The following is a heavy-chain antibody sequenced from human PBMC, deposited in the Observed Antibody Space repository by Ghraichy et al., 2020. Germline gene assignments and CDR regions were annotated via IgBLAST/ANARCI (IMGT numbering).Heavy chain of an antibody. J-gene: IGHJ4*02. V-gene: IGHV3-30*18. CDR1: GFTFSSYG. D-gene: IGHD4-17*01. CDR3: AKVKISDYGDYGELGY. Sequence: GGSLRLSCAASGFTFSSYGMHWVRQAPGKGLEWVAVISYDGSNKYYADSVKGRFTISRDKSKNTLYLQMNSLRAEDTAVYYCAKVKISDYGDYGELGYWGQGTLVTVSS. CDR2: ISYDGSNK.